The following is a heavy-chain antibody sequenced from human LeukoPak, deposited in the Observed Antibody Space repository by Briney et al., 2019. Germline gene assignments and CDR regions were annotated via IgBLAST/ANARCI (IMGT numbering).Heavy chain of an antibody. CDR3: ARHPHEAGDY. D-gene: IGHD6-19*01. V-gene: IGHV3-21*01. Sequence: GGSLRLSCAASGFTFSSYSMNWVRQAPGKGLEWVSSISSSSSYIYYADSVKGRFTISRDNAKNSLYLQMNSLRAEDTAVCYCARHPHEAGDYWGQGTLVTVSS. CDR2: ISSSSSYI. J-gene: IGHJ4*02. CDR1: GFTFSSYS.